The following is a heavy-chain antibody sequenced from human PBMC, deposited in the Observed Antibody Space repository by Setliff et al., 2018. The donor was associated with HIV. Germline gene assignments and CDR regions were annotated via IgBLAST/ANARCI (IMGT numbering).Heavy chain of an antibody. D-gene: IGHD5-12*01. CDR3: ARQMPIPGIAITPVDY. V-gene: IGHV4-59*08. CDR1: GDSIRGYY. Sequence: LSLTCTVSGDSIRGYYWSWIRQPPGKGLEWMGYVFYTGFAAYNPSLKSRLTISVDTSKSQFSLTLTSVTAADTAVYYCARQMPIPGIAITPVDYWGQGALVTVSS. J-gene: IGHJ4*02. CDR2: VFYTGFA.